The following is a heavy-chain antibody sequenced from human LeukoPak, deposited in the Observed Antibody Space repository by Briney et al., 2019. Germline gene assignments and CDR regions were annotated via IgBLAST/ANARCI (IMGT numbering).Heavy chain of an antibody. J-gene: IGHJ6*03. D-gene: IGHD2-15*01. CDR3: AKGWTGYYYMDV. CDR1: GFTFSSYG. V-gene: IGHV3-30*02. Sequence: GGSLRLSCAASGFTFSSYGMHWVRQAPGKGLEWVAFIRYDGSNKYYADSVKGRFTISRDNSKNMLYLQMNSLRAEDTAVYYCAKGWTGYYYMDVWGKGTTVTVSS. CDR2: IRYDGSNK.